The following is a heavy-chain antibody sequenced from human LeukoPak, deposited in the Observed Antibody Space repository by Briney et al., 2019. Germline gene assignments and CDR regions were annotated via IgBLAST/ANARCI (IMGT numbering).Heavy chain of an antibody. CDR2: IYHSGST. V-gene: IGHV4-38-2*02. CDR3: ARGPRVGRGHAFDI. CDR1: GYSISSGYY. J-gene: IGHJ3*02. D-gene: IGHD3-10*01. Sequence: SETLSLTCTVSGYSISSGYYWGWIRQPPGKGLEWIGSIYHSGSTYYNPSLKSRVTISVDTSKNQFSLKLSSVTAADTAVYYCARGPRVGRGHAFDIWGQGTMVTVSS.